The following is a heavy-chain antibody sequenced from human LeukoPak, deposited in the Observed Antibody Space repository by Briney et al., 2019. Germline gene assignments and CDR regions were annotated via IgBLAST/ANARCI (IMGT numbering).Heavy chain of an antibody. CDR1: GYTFTGYY. CDR3: ARGRDVLLWFGEFDP. Sequence: VASVKVSCKASGYTFTGYYIHWVRQAPGQGLEWMGWINPNSGGTNYAQKFQGRVTMTRDTSISTAYMELSRLRSDDTAVYYCARGRDVLLWFGEFDPWGQGTLVTVSS. J-gene: IGHJ5*02. V-gene: IGHV1-2*02. CDR2: INPNSGGT. D-gene: IGHD3-10*01.